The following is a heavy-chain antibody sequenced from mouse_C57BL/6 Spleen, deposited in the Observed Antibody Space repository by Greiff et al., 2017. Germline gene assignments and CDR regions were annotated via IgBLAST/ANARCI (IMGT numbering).Heavy chain of an antibody. Sequence: VQLQQSGPGLVQPSQRLSITCTVSGFTLTSYGVHWVRQSPGQGLEWLGVIWSGGSTDYNAAFISSLSTSTDNSKSQAFFKLNSLQAHATAPSYCARNGPDSNYVYFDVWGTGTTVTVSS. CDR2: IWSGGST. D-gene: IGHD2-5*01. CDR3: ARNGPDSNYVYFDV. V-gene: IGHV2-2*01. CDR1: GFTLTSYG. J-gene: IGHJ1*03.